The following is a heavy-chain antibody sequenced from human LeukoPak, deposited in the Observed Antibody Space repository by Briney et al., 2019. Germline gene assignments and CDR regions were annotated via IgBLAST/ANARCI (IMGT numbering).Heavy chain of an antibody. Sequence: SETLSLTCTVSGGSISSYYWSWLRQPPGKGLEWVGYIYYSGSTNYNPSLQSRVTISVDTSKNQFSLKLSSVTAADTAVYYCARDLDTGWFDPWGQGTLVTVSA. D-gene: IGHD1-14*01. J-gene: IGHJ5*02. CDR1: GGSISSYY. V-gene: IGHV4-59*12. CDR2: IYYSGST. CDR3: ARDLDTGWFDP.